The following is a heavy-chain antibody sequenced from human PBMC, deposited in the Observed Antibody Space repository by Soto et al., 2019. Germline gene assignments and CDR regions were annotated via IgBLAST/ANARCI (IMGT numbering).Heavy chain of an antibody. CDR3: ARPQCVSTYYDSPAYGMDV. J-gene: IGHJ6*02. V-gene: IGHV1-8*01. CDR2: MNPNSGNT. D-gene: IGHD3-3*01. CDR1: GYTFTSYD. Sequence: QAQLVQSGAEVKKPGASVKVSCKASGYTFTSYDINWVRQATGQGLEWMGWMNPNSGNTGYAQKFQGRVTMTSNTYISTAYMELCSLRSEDTAVYYCARPQCVSTYYDSPAYGMDVCGQGTTVTVSS.